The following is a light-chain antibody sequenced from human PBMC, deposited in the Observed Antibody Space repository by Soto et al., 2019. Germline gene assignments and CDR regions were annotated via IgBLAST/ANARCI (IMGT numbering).Light chain of an antibody. J-gene: IGKJ4*01. CDR1: QSVSSN. Sequence: EIVMTQSPATLSVSPGERATPSCRASQSVSSNLAWYQQKPGQAPRLLIYGASTRATGIPATFSGSGSGTDFTLTISSLQSEDFAVYYCQQYNNWPLTFGGGTKVEIK. CDR3: QQYNNWPLT. CDR2: GAS. V-gene: IGKV3-15*01.